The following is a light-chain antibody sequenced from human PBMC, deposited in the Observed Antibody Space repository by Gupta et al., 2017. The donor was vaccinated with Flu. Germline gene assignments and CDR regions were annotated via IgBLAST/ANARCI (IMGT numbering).Light chain of an antibody. J-gene: IGKJ1*01. V-gene: IGKV1-5*03. CDR2: KAS. CDR3: QQYNRYAWT. Sequence: DIQMTQSPATLSASVGDRVTITCRASQSISSWLALYKQKPGKAPDLLIYKASILQSGVPVRFSGSGSGTEFTLTISSLQPDDVATYYCQQYNRYAWTFGQGTKVEIK. CDR1: QSISSW.